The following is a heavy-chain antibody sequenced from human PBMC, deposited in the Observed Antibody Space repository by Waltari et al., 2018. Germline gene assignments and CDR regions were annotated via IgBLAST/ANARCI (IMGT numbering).Heavy chain of an antibody. CDR3: ASLGTVTSFDY. CDR1: GGSISSGSYY. V-gene: IGHV4-61*09. J-gene: IGHJ4*02. D-gene: IGHD4-17*01. CDR2: IYTSGST. Sequence: QVQLQESGPGLVKPSQTLSLTSTVSGGSISSGSYYWSWIRQPAGKGLEWIGYIYTSGSTNYNPSLKSRVTISVDTSKNQFSLKLSSVTAADTAVYYCASLGTVTSFDYWGQGTLVTVSS.